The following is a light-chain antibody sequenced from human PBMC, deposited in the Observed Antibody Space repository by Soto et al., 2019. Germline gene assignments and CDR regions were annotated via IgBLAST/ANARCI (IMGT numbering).Light chain of an antibody. J-gene: IGLJ3*02. Sequence: QSALTQPASVSGSPGQSTTISCTGTSSDVGSQNFVSWHQQRPGKAPKFIIYGVTNRPSGVSNRFSGSKSGNTASLTISGLQADDEADYYCSSYSTSYTWVFGGGTKLTVL. CDR3: SSYSTSYTWV. V-gene: IGLV2-14*01. CDR2: GVT. CDR1: SSDVGSQNF.